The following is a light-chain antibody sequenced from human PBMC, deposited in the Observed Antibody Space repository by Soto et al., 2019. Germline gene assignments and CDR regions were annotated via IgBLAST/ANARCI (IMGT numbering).Light chain of an antibody. CDR3: SSYAGSKNLV. J-gene: IGLJ1*01. V-gene: IGLV2-8*01. CDR1: SSDVGGYHY. Sequence: QSALTQPPSASGSPGQSVTISCTGTSSDVGGYHYVSWYQQHPGKAPKLMIYEVSKRPSGVPDRFSGSKSGNTASLTVSGLQAEDEADYYCSSYAGSKNLVFGTGTKVTAL. CDR2: EVS.